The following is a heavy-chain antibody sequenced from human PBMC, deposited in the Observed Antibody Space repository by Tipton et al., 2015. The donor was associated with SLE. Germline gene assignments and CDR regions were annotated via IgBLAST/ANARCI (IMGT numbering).Heavy chain of an antibody. CDR1: GGSISSSSYY. J-gene: IGHJ3*02. V-gene: IGHV4-39*01. CDR2: IYTSGST. Sequence: TLSLTCTVSGGSISSSSYYWGWIRQPPGKGLEWIGSIYTSGSTNYNPSLKSRVTISVDTSKNQFSLKLSSVTAADTAVYYCARVRNNGDYVGAFDIWGQGTMVTVSS. D-gene: IGHD4-17*01. CDR3: ARVRNNGDYVGAFDI.